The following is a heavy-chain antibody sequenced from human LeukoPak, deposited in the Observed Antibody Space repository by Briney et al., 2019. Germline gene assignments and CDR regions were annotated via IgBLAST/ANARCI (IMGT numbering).Heavy chain of an antibody. CDR1: GYTFTSYY. D-gene: IGHD2-2*01. J-gene: IGHJ4*02. Sequence: AAVKVSCKASGYTFTSYYMHWVRQAPGQGLEWMGIINPSGGSTSYAQKFQGRVTMTRDTSTSTVYMELSSLRSEDTAVYYCAREAYCSSTSCYSGTFDYWGQGTLVTVSS. CDR3: AREAYCSSTSCYSGTFDY. CDR2: INPSGGST. V-gene: IGHV1-46*01.